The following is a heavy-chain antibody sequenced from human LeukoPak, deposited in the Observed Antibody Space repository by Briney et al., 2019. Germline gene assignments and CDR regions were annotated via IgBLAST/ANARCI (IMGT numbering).Heavy chain of an antibody. J-gene: IGHJ4*02. Sequence: KTSETLSLTCTVSGGSVSSGSYYWSWIRQHPGKGLEWIGYIYYSGSTYYNPSLKSRVTISVDTSKNQFSLKLSSVTAADTAVYYCARVSDYYGSGSYYRGFDYWGQGTLVTVSS. CDR1: GGSVSSGSYY. CDR3: ARVSDYYGSGSYYRGFDY. V-gene: IGHV4-31*03. D-gene: IGHD3-10*01. CDR2: IYYSGST.